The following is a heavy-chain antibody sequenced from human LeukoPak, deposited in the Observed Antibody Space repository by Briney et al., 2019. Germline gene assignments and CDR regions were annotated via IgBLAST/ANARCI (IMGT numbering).Heavy chain of an antibody. V-gene: IGHV1-69*05. J-gene: IGHJ4*02. CDR1: GGTFSSYA. CDR3: ARVFARGGEISGSYFYY. CDR2: IIPIFGRA. D-gene: IGHD1-26*01. Sequence: AASVKVSCKASGGTFSSYAINWVRQAPGQGPEWMGGIIPIFGRANYAQKLQGRVTMTTDESTSTAYMELSSLRSEDTAVYYCARVFARGGEISGSYFYYWGQGTLVTVSS.